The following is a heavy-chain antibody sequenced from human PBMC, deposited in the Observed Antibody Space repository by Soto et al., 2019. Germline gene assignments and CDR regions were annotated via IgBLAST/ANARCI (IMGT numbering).Heavy chain of an antibody. V-gene: IGHV1-69*13. CDR3: ARRGCSSTSCHSVEKVLDA. CDR1: GGTFSSYA. J-gene: IGHJ5*02. CDR2: IIPIFGTA. Sequence: SVKVSCKASGGTFSSYAISWVRQAPGQGLEWMGGIIPIFGTANYAQKFQGRVTITADESTSTAYMELSSLRSEDTAVYYCARRGCSSTSCHSVEKVLDAWGQGTL. D-gene: IGHD2-2*02.